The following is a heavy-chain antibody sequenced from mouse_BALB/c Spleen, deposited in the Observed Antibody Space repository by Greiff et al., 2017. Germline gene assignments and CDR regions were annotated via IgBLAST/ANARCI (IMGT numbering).Heavy chain of an antibody. CDR1: GYSITSGYY. D-gene: IGHD2-1*01. J-gene: IGHJ2*01. Sequence: DVQLQESGPGLVKPSQSLSLTCSVTGYSITSGYYWNWIRQFPGNKLEWMGYISYDGSNNYNPSLKNRISITRDTSKNQFFLKLNSVTTEDTATYYCARGVGNYLYYFDYWGQGTTLTVSS. CDR3: ARGVGNYLYYFDY. V-gene: IGHV3-6*02. CDR2: ISYDGSN.